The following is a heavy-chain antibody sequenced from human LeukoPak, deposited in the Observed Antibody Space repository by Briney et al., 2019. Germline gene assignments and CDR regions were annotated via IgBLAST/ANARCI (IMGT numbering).Heavy chain of an antibody. CDR3: ARDQEFGELLPFDY. CDR1: GFTFSSYA. J-gene: IGHJ4*02. CDR2: ISGNGGSI. V-gene: IGHV3-23*01. Sequence: GGSLRLSCAASGFTFSSYAMSWVRQAPGKGLEWVSGISGNGGSIYYADSVKGRFTISRDNSKNTLYLQMNSLRAEDTAVYYCARDQEFGELLPFDYWGQGTLVTVSS. D-gene: IGHD3-10*01.